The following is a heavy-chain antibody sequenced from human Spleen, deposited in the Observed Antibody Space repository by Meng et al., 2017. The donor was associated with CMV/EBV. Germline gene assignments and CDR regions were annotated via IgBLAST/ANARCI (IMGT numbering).Heavy chain of an antibody. V-gene: IGHV3-21*01. J-gene: IGHJ6*02. CDR1: GFTLSGNR. D-gene: IGHD5-24*01. Sequence: GGSLRLSCAASGFTLSGNRMNWVRQAPGKGLEWVSSITSSSSHLTYADSVQGRFTISRDNAKNSLILHMNSLTAEDTALYYCARHRPLQEYYYYYYGMDVWGQGTTVTVSS. CDR3: ARHRPLQEYYYYYYGMDV. CDR2: ITSSSSHL.